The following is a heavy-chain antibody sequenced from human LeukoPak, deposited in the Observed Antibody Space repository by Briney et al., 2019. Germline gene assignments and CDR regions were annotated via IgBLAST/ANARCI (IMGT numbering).Heavy chain of an antibody. D-gene: IGHD5-24*01. V-gene: IGHV3-64*01. CDR3: ARAHRFKMYYFDS. CDR2: ISSNGGST. CDR1: GFTFSSYA. J-gene: IGHJ4*02. Sequence: GGSLRLSCAASGFTFSSYAMHWVRQAPGKGLEYVSAISSNGGSTYYANSVKGRFTISRDNSKNTLYLQMGSLRAEDMAVYYCARAHRFKMYYFDSWGQGTLVTVSS.